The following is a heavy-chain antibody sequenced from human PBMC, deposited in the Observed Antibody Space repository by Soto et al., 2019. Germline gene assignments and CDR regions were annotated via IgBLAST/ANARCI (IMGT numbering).Heavy chain of an antibody. J-gene: IGHJ6*02. D-gene: IGHD3-10*01. CDR3: ARDSRPVLLWFGEKYYGMDV. CDR2: IIPILGIA. CDR1: GGTFSSYT. Sequence: SVKVSCKASGGTFSSYTISWVRQAPGQGLEWMGRIIPILGIANYVQKFQGRVTITADKSTSTAYMELSSLRSEDTAVYYCARDSRPVLLWFGEKYYGMDVWGQGTTVTVSS. V-gene: IGHV1-69*04.